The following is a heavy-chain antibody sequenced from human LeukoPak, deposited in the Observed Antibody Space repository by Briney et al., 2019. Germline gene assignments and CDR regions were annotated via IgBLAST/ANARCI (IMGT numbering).Heavy chain of an antibody. D-gene: IGHD3-10*01. J-gene: IGHJ6*02. Sequence: SVKVSCKASGGTFSSYAISWVRQAPGQGLEWMGGIIPIFGTANYAQKFQGRVTITGDESTSTAYMELSSLRSEDTAVYYCARTYYYGSGRTYYYYGMDVWGQGTTVTVSS. CDR2: IIPIFGTA. CDR1: GGTFSSYA. CDR3: ARTYYYGSGRTYYYYGMDV. V-gene: IGHV1-69*01.